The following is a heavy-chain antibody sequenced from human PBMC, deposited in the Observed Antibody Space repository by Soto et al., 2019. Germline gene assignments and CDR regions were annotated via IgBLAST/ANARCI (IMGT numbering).Heavy chain of an antibody. CDR2: IYYSGST. V-gene: IGHV4-59*08. CDR3: AINADV. CDR1: GGSLSSYY. J-gene: IGHJ6*02. Sequence: SETLSLNRTVSGGSLSSYYWSWIRQPPGKGLEWIGYIYYSGSTNYNPSLKSRVTISVDTSKNQLSLKLSSVIAADSAVYYCAINADVWGQGTTVTVSS.